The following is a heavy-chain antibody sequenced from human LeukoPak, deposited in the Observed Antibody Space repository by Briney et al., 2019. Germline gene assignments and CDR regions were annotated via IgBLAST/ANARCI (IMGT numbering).Heavy chain of an antibody. CDR1: GFTFSTYG. Sequence: GGSLRLSCAASGFTFSTYGIHWVRQAPGKGLEWVAFIRYDGSNKYYADSVQGRFTISRDNSKNTLYLQMNSLRAEDTAVYYCAKEASIGNYYYFYMDVWGKGTTVTVSS. V-gene: IGHV3-30*02. CDR2: IRYDGSNK. D-gene: IGHD1-26*01. J-gene: IGHJ6*03. CDR3: AKEASIGNYYYFYMDV.